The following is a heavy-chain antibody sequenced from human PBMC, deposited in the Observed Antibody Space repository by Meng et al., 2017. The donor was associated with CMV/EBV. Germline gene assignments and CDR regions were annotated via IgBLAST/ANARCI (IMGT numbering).Heavy chain of an antibody. CDR3: AKDLGYDFWWGGMDV. CDR1: GFTFSSYG. D-gene: IGHD3-3*01. Sequence: GESLKISCAASGFTFSSYGMHWVRQAPGKGLEWVAVIWYDGSNKYYADSVKGRFTISRDNSKNTLYLQMNSLRAEDTAVYYCAKDLGYDFWWGGMDVWGQGTTVTVSS. J-gene: IGHJ6*02. V-gene: IGHV3-33*06. CDR2: IWYDGSNK.